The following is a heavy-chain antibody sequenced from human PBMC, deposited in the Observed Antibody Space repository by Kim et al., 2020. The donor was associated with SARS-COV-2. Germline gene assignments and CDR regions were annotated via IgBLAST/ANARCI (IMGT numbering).Heavy chain of an antibody. D-gene: IGHD3-10*02. J-gene: IGHJ4*02. Sequence: QECQGRVTITADESTSTAYMERSSLGSEDTAVYYCARKSVVFGELFYFDYWGQGTLVTVSS. V-gene: IGHV1-69*01. CDR3: ARKSVVFGELFYFDY.